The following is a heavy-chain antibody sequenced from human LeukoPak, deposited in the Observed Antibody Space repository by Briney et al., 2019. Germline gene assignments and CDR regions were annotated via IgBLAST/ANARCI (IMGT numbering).Heavy chain of an antibody. CDR3: ARVAVTPNSNYYYMDV. D-gene: IGHD4-23*01. V-gene: IGHV3-53*01. J-gene: IGHJ6*03. Sequence: PGGSLRLSCAASGFTVSSNYMSWVRQAPGKGLEWVSVIYSGGSTYYADSVKGRFTISRDNAKNSLYLQMNSLRAEDTAVYYCARVAVTPNSNYYYMDVWGKGTTVTVSS. CDR2: IYSGGST. CDR1: GFTVSSNY.